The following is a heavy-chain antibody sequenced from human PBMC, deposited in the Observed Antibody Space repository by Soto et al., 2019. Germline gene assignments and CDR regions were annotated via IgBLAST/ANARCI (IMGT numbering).Heavy chain of an antibody. CDR2: INYDGSEK. CDR1: GFDFSNFW. CDR3: AKGSHPRSRLPVDVDH. Sequence: EVQLVESGGGLVQPGGSLRISCDASGFDFSNFWMTWVRQVPGRGLEWVANINYDGSEKNYVDSVKGRFTIFRDNAKNSVDLIISGLRVKDTNIYYCAKGSHPRSRLPVDVDHWGQGTLITIAS. J-gene: IGHJ1*01. D-gene: IGHD3-10*01. V-gene: IGHV3-7*01.